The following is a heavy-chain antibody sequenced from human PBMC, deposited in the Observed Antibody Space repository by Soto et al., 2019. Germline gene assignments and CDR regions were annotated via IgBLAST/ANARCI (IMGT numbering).Heavy chain of an antibody. CDR3: AREIMPLTNDWYFDL. CDR1: GGSISGGVHS. Sequence: QVQLQESGPGLVKPSETLSLTCTVSGGSISGGVHSWSWIRQPPGKGLEWIGHIFDSGSTYYNPSLESRLTISVDTSKNQFSLRLSSVTAAETAVYYCAREIMPLTNDWYFDLWGRGTLVTVSS. CDR2: IFDSGST. V-gene: IGHV4-30-4*01. J-gene: IGHJ2*01. D-gene: IGHD2-8*01.